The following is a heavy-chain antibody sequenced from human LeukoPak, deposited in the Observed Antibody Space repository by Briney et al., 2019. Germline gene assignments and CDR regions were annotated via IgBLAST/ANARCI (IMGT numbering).Heavy chain of an antibody. D-gene: IGHD3-10*01. CDR3: ARLYYYGSGSPIGY. J-gene: IGHJ4*02. CDR1: GYIFTSYF. Sequence: GASVKVSCKASGYIFTSYFMHWVRQAPGQGLEWMGLINPSGGSTRYAQKFQGRVTMTRDMSTSTVYMELSSLRSEDTAVYYCARLYYYGSGSPIGYWGQGTLVTVSS. CDR2: INPSGGST. V-gene: IGHV1-46*01.